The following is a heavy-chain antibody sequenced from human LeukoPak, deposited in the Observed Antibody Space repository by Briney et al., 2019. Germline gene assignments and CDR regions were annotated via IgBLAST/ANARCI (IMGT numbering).Heavy chain of an antibody. CDR3: ARQLGYCSEGTCYFDS. CDR1: GFTLNSYA. D-gene: IGHD2-15*01. J-gene: IGHJ4*02. Sequence: GGSLRLSCVASGFTLNSYATAWVRQAPGKGLEWVSSIASGRSPSYADSLKGRLTMSRDNAKNTLYLQMDNLRAEDTAIYYCARQLGYCSEGTCYFDSWGQGTQVAVSS. CDR2: IASGRSP. V-gene: IGHV3-23*05.